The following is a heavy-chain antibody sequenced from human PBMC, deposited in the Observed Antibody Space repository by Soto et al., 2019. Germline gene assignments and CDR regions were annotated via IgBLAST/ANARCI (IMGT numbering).Heavy chain of an antibody. J-gene: IGHJ4*02. D-gene: IGHD1-26*01. CDR3: ARTPLVGATRQGLMVFDY. Sequence: ASVKVSCKASGYTFTSYYMHWVRQAPGQGLEWMGIIDPSGGSTSYAQKFQGRVTMTRDTSTSTVYMELSSLRSEDTAVYYCARTPLVGATRQGLMVFDYWGQGTLVTVSS. CDR1: GYTFTSYY. V-gene: IGHV1-46*01. CDR2: IDPSGGST.